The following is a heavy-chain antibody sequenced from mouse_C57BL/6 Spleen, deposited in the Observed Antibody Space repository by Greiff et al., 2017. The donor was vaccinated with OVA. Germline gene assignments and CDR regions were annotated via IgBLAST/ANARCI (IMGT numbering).Heavy chain of an antibody. J-gene: IGHJ2*01. CDR2: IRSKSNNYAT. Sequence: EVKVVESGGGLVQPKGSLKLSCAASGFSFNTYAMNWVRQAPGKGLEWVARIRSKSNNYATYYADSVKDRFTISRDDSESMLYLQMNNLKTEDTAMYYCVRHGLTGDFDYWGQGTTLTVSS. CDR3: VRHGLTGDFDY. CDR1: GFSFNTYA. D-gene: IGHD4-1*01. V-gene: IGHV10-1*01.